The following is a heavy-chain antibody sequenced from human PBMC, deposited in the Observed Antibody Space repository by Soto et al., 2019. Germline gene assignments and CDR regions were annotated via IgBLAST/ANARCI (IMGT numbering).Heavy chain of an antibody. J-gene: IGHJ6*02. CDR3: ARVMPRPYYDILTGYSETLDGMDV. CDR1: GGSISSYY. Sequence: NPSETLSLTCTVSGGSISSYYWSWIRQPPGKGLEWKGYIYYSGSTNYNPSLKSRVTISVDTSKNQFSLKLSFVTAADTAVYYCARVMPRPYYDILTGYSETLDGMDVWGQGTTVTVSS. V-gene: IGHV4-59*01. D-gene: IGHD3-9*01. CDR2: IYYSGST.